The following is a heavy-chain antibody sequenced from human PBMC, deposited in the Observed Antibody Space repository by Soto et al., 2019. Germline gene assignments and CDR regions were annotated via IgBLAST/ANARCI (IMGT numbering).Heavy chain of an antibody. D-gene: IGHD3-10*01. CDR1: GYTFTSYG. J-gene: IGHJ5*02. CDR3: AIFSPPLPVVRGVWGGSAP. V-gene: IGHV1-18*01. CDR2: ISAYNGNT. Sequence: ASVKVSCKASGYTFTSYGISWVRQAPGQGLEWMGWISAYNGNTNYAQKLQGRVTMTTDTSTSTAYMELRSLRSDDTAVYYCAIFSPPLPVVRGVWGGSAPWGKGTRVPVSS.